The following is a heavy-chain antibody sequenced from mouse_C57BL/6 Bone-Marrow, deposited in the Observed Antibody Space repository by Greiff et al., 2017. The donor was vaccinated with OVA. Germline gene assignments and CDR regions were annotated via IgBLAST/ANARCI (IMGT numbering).Heavy chain of an antibody. V-gene: IGHV1-22*01. J-gene: IGHJ3*01. CDR3: AKDYPFAY. Sequence: EVQLQQSGPELVKPGASVKMSCKASGYTFTDYNMHWVKQSPGKSLEWMGDINPNNGGTSYNQKFKGKATLTVTKSSSTDYMQLRSLTAEDSAVYYCAKDYPFAYWGQGTLVTVSA. CDR1: GYTFTDYN. CDR2: INPNNGGT. D-gene: IGHD1-1*02.